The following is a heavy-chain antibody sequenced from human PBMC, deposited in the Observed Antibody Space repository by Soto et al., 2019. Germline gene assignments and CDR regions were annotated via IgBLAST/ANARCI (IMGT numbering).Heavy chain of an antibody. V-gene: IGHV3-23*01. J-gene: IGHJ4*02. Sequence: GGSLRLSCVASGFSFKNQDMCWVRHAPGKGLEWVSGISASGEYSYHADSVKGRFTISRDNSKNTLYMQMNSLRAEDTAVYYCAKGKLAYDYWGQGTLVTVSS. CDR1: GFSFKNQD. CDR2: ISASGEYS. D-gene: IGHD1-1*01. CDR3: AKGKLAYDY.